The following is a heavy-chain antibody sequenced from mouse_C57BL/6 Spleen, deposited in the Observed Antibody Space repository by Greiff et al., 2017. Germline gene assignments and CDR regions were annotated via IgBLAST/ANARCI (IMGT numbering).Heavy chain of an antibody. Sequence: VQLQQPGAELVMPGASVKLSCKASGYTFTSYWMHWVKQRPGQGLEWIGEIDPSDSYTNYNQKFKGKSTLTVDKSSSTAYMQLSSLTSEDSAVYYCARTREGTPFAYWGQGTLVTVSA. D-gene: IGHD3-3*01. V-gene: IGHV1-69*01. CDR1: GYTFTSYW. CDR3: ARTREGTPFAY. CDR2: IDPSDSYT. J-gene: IGHJ3*01.